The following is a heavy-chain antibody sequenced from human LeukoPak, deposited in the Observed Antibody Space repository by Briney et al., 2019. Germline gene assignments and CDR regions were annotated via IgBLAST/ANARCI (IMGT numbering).Heavy chain of an antibody. V-gene: IGHV1-2*04. Sequence: ASVKVSCKASGYTFTGYYMHWVRQAPGQGLEWMGWINPNSGGTNYAQKFQGWVTMTRDTSISTAYMELSSQRSEDTAVFYCAREVGVPYGMDVWGQGTTVTVSS. CDR3: AREVGVPYGMDV. D-gene: IGHD1-26*01. CDR2: INPNSGGT. J-gene: IGHJ6*02. CDR1: GYTFTGYY.